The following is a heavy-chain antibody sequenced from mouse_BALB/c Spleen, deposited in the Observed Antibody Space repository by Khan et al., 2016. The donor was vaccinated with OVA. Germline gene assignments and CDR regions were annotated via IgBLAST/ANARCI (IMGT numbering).Heavy chain of an antibody. Sequence: QVQLQQSGAELVKPGTSVKISCKASGYTFTSYYMYWVKQRPGQGLEWIGGINPNNGDSNFNEKFKGKATLTVDKSSSTAYMQLGILTSEDSAVYYCARSGYGNPFAYWGQGTLVTVSA. D-gene: IGHD2-1*01. J-gene: IGHJ3*01. CDR2: INPNNGDS. CDR1: GYTFTSYY. CDR3: ARSGYGNPFAY. V-gene: IGHV1S81*02.